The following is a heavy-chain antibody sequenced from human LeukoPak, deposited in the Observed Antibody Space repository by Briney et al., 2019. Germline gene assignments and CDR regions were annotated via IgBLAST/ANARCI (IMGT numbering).Heavy chain of an antibody. D-gene: IGHD1-26*01. CDR1: GFSFSNFG. V-gene: IGHV3-48*02. CDR2: ISGDSRTK. J-gene: IGHJ3*01. CDR3: ATNPHSGSWG. Sequence: GGSLRLSCVASGFSFSNFGLSWVRQAPGKGLQCVSYISGDSRTKYYADSVKGRFTISRDNAKNSLYLQMNTLRDEDTAVYYCATNPHSGSWGWGHGTMVTVSS.